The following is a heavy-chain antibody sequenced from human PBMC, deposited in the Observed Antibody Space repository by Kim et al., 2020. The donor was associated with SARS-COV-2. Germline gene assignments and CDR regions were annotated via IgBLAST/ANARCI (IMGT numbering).Heavy chain of an antibody. CDR1: GGSISSSSYY. CDR2: IYYSGST. D-gene: IGHD1-1*01. Sequence: SETLSLTCTVSGGSISSSSYYWGWIRQPPGKGLEWIGSIYYSGSTYYNPSLKSRVTISVDTSKNQFSLKLSSVTAADTAVYYCVSWNDGDYWGQGTLVTVSS. V-gene: IGHV4-39*01. CDR3: VSWNDGDY. J-gene: IGHJ4*02.